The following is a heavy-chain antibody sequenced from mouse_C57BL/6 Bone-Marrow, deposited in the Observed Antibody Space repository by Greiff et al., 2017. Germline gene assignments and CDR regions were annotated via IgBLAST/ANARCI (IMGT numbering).Heavy chain of an antibody. Sequence: QVQLKESGAELARPGASVKLSCKASGYTFTSYGISWVKQRTGRGLEWIGEIYPRSGNTYYNEKFKGKATLTADKSSSTAYMELRSLTSEASAVYFCARLGVRRYYFDYWGQGTTLTVSS. CDR1: GYTFTSYG. J-gene: IGHJ2*01. CDR3: ARLGVRRYYFDY. V-gene: IGHV1-81*01. CDR2: IYPRSGNT. D-gene: IGHD1-2*01.